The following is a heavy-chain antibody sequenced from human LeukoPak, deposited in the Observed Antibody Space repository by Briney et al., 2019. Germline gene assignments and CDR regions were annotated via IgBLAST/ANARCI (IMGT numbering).Heavy chain of an antibody. D-gene: IGHD2-2*01. CDR3: ARDFVPGYCSSTSCPQEAFDI. J-gene: IGHJ3*02. CDR2: IYYSGST. V-gene: IGHV4-59*12. Sequence: SETLSLTCTVSGGSISSYYWNWIRQPPGKGLEWIGYIYYSGSTNYNPSLKSRVTISVDTSKNQFSLKLSSVTAADTAVYYCARDFVPGYCSSTSCPQEAFDIWGQGTMVTVSS. CDR1: GGSISSYY.